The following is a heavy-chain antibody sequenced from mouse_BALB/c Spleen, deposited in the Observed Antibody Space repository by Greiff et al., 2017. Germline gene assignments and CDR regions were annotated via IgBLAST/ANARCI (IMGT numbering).Heavy chain of an antibody. CDR3: ARNYYGSSYYAMDY. V-gene: IGHV5-12-2*01. CDR1: GFTFSSYT. D-gene: IGHD1-1*01. CDR2: ISNGGGST. J-gene: IGHJ4*01. Sequence: DVHLVESGGGLVQPGGSLKLSCAASGFTFSSYTMSWVRQTPEKRLEWVAYISNGGGSTYYPDTVKGRFTISRDNAKNTLYLQMSSLKSEDTAMYYCARNYYGSSYYAMDYWGQGTSVTVSS.